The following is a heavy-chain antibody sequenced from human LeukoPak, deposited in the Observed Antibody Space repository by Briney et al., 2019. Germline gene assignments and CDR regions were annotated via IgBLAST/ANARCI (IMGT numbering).Heavy chain of an antibody. Sequence: PGRSLRLSCAASRFTFSSYGMHWVRQAPGKGLEWVAVISYDGSNKYYADSVKGRFTISRDNSKNTLYLQMNSLRAEDTAVYYCATPPVTDSGDYWGQGTLVTVSS. J-gene: IGHJ4*02. CDR3: ATPPVTDSGDY. V-gene: IGHV3-30*03. CDR1: RFTFSSYG. D-gene: IGHD3-10*01. CDR2: ISYDGSNK.